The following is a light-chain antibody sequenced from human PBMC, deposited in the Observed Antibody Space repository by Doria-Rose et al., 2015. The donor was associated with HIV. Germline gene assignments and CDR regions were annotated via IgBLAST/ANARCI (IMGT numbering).Light chain of an antibody. CDR2: WAS. J-gene: IGKJ3*01. CDR1: QSPLYTSKNY. V-gene: IGKV4-1*01. CDR3: QQYYDTPS. Sequence: DIRVTQSPESLGMSPGERATLNCKSNQSPLYTSKNYLAWYQQKPGQPPKLLIYWASTRQSGVPARFSGSGSGTDFTLTISSLEAEDVAVYYCQQYYDTPSFGPGTTVDIK.